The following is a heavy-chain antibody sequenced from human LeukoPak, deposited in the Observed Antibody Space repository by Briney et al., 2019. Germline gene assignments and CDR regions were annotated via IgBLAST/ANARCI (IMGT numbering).Heavy chain of an antibody. Sequence: SETLSLTCAVYGGSFSGYYWSWIRQPPGKGLEWIGEINHSGSTNYNPSLKSRVTISVDTSKNQFSLKLSSVPAADTAVYYCSGYSGYDYPRPFDYWGQGTLVTVSS. CDR2: INHSGST. CDR1: GGSFSGYY. D-gene: IGHD5-12*01. J-gene: IGHJ4*02. CDR3: SGYSGYDYPRPFDY. V-gene: IGHV4-34*01.